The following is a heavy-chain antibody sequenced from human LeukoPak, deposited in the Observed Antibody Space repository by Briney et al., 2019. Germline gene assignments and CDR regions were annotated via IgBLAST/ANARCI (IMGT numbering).Heavy chain of an antibody. V-gene: IGHV5-51*01. D-gene: IGHD3-10*01. J-gene: IGHJ5*02. Sequence: GESLKISCKSSGYSFTSYWIGWVRQMPGKGLEWMGIIYPGDSDTRYSPSFQGQVTISADKSISTAYLQWSSLKASDTAIYYCARNGDGSGSYSSNWFDPWGQGTLVIVSS. CDR3: ARNGDGSGSYSSNWFDP. CDR2: IYPGDSDT. CDR1: GYSFTSYW.